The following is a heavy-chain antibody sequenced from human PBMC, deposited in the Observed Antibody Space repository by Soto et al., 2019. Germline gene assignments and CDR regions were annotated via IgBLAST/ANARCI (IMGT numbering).Heavy chain of an antibody. J-gene: IGHJ6*02. CDR2: MYNTGST. Sequence: PSETLSLTCTVSGGSISRYYWSWIRQPPGKGLEWIGYMYNTGSTVYNPPFKSRVTISVDTSKNQFSLKLNSVAAADTAVYYCARHLWGYWATDCYPLDGWGQGSTVTVCS. CDR3: ARHLWGYWATDCYPLDG. CDR1: GGSISRYY. V-gene: IGHV4-59*01. D-gene: IGHD2-21*02.